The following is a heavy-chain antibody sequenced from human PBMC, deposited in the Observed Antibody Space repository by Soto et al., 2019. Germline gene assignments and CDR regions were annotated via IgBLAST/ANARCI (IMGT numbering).Heavy chain of an antibody. D-gene: IGHD1-26*01. CDR2: ISADGKKT. Sequence: GGSLRLSCAASGFTFSDYAIHWVRQAPGKGLEYVSAISADGKKTYYADSVKGRFIISRDNSKKTLYLQMSSLRAEDTALYYCVKIGTTNRNFFDFWGQGTLVTVSS. J-gene: IGHJ4*02. CDR3: VKIGTTNRNFFDF. CDR1: GFTFSDYA. V-gene: IGHV3-64D*06.